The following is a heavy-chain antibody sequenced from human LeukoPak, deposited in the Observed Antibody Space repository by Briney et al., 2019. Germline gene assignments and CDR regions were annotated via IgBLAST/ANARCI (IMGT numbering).Heavy chain of an antibody. CDR3: AREEYSSDWYGHDS. CDR2: IYYTGTT. D-gene: IGHD6-13*01. Sequence: PSETLSLSCTVSGGSLSNTNYYWAWIRQPPGEGPERIGSIYYTGTTFDNPSLKSRVTLSVDTSKNQFSLRLTSVTAADTAFYYCAREEYSSDWYGHDSWGQGTLVTVSS. CDR1: GGSLSNTNYY. V-gene: IGHV4-39*07. J-gene: IGHJ4*02.